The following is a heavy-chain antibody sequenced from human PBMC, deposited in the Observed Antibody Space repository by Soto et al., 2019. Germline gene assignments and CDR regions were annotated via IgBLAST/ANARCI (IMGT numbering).Heavy chain of an antibody. Sequence: EVQLLESGGGLVQPGGSLGLSCAASGFTFGSYVMTWVRQAPGKGLEWVSSISGSSGGIYYADSVRGRFTVSRDNSTTMLSLQMTSSQAEDSAVYHCVNYGRYCTGTTRYYFYYVDVWGKGTAVSVSS. CDR2: ISGSSGGI. CDR1: GFTFGSYV. V-gene: IGHV3-23*01. CDR3: VNYGRYCTGTTRYYFYYVDV. J-gene: IGHJ6*03. D-gene: IGHD2-8*02.